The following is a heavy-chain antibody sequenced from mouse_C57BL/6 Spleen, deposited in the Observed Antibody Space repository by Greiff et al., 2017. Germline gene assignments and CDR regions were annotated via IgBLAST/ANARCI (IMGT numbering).Heavy chain of an antibody. Sequence: VQLQQSGAELVRPGTSVKVSCKASGYAFTNYLIEWVKQRPGQGLEWIGVINPGSGGTNYNEKFKGKATLTADKSSSTAYMQLSSLTSEDSAVYFCARPTTVVAKGFAYWGQGTLVTVSA. D-gene: IGHD1-1*01. CDR2: INPGSGGT. V-gene: IGHV1-54*01. CDR1: GYAFTNYL. CDR3: ARPTTVVAKGFAY. J-gene: IGHJ3*01.